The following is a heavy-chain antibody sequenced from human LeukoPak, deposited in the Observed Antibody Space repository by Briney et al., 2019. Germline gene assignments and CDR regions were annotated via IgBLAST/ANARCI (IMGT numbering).Heavy chain of an antibody. CDR1: GILVSSNY. J-gene: IGHJ3*02. D-gene: IGHD5-18*01. CDR2: IDSTGST. Sequence: GGSLRLSCVASGILVSSNYMSWIRQAPGKGLEWVSFIDSTGSTYYADSVKGRFTISRDNSRNTLYLQMNSLRVEDTAVYYCARRERLGYSYGRGTLDIWGQGTMVTVSS. CDR3: ARRERLGYSYGRGTLDI. V-gene: IGHV3-66*01.